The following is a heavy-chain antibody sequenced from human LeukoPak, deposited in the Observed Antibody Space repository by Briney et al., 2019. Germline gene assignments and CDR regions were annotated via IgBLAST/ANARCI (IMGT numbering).Heavy chain of an antibody. CDR1: GYTFTSYG. V-gene: IGHV1-18*01. CDR3: ARERRCSGGSCYPHYFDY. J-gene: IGHJ4*02. D-gene: IGHD2-15*01. CDR2: ISAYNGNT. Sequence: GASVKVSCKASGYTFTSYGISWVRQAPGQGLEWMGWISAYNGNTNYAQKLQGRVTMTTDTSTSTAYMELRSLRSDDTAVYYCARERRCSGGSCYPHYFDYWGQGTLVTVSS.